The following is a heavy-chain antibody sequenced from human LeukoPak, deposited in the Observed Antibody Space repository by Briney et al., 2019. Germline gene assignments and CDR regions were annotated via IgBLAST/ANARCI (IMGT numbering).Heavy chain of an antibody. J-gene: IGHJ1*01. CDR3: AKDTGSNWFEYFQH. CDR2: ISWNRGSI. V-gene: IGHV3-9*01. D-gene: IGHD6-13*01. Sequence: GGSLRLSCAASGFTFDDYATHWVRHAPRKGLECGSGISWNRGSIGYADSVKGRFSISRDNAKNSLYLQMNSLRAEDTALYYCAKDTGSNWFEYFQHWGQGTLVTVSS. CDR1: GFTFDDYA.